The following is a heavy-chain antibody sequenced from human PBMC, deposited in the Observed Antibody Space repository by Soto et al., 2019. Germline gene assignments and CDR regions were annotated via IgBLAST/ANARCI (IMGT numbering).Heavy chain of an antibody. D-gene: IGHD2-2*02. CDR1: GFTFSNYS. Sequence: GGSLRLSXVGSGFTFSNYSINWVRQAPGKGLEWVSSIGSRSDIYYADSVKGRFTISRDNAENSVSLQMNSLRAEDTAVYYCAREYTAWPLAYGLDVWGQGTTVTVSS. V-gene: IGHV3-21*01. CDR3: AREYTAWPLAYGLDV. CDR2: IGSRSDI. J-gene: IGHJ6*02.